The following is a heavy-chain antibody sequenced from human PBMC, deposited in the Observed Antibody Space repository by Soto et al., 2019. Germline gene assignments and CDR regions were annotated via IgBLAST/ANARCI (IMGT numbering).Heavy chain of an antibody. CDR1: GFTFSSYG. CDR2: ISYDGSNK. CDR3: AKDRGTGTFDY. V-gene: IGHV3-30*18. J-gene: IGHJ4*02. Sequence: QVQLVESGGGVVQPGRSLRLSCAASGFTFSSYGMHWVRQAPGKGLEWVAVISYDGSNKYYADSVKGRFTISRDNSKNTLYLQMNSLRAEDTDVYYCAKDRGTGTFDYWGQGTLVTVSS. D-gene: IGHD1-1*01.